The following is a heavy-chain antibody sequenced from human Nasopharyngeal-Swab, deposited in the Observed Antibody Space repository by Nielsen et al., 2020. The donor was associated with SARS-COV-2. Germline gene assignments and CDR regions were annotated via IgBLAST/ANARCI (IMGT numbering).Heavy chain of an antibody. CDR2: ISYDGSNK. CDR3: AKDPYYYGSGSYWNYFDY. Sequence: WIRQPPGKGLEWVAVISYDGSNKYYADSVKGRFTISRDNSKNTLYLQMNSLRAEGTAVYYCAKDPYYYGSGSYWNYFDYWGQGTLVTVSS. D-gene: IGHD3-10*01. J-gene: IGHJ4*02. V-gene: IGHV3-30*18.